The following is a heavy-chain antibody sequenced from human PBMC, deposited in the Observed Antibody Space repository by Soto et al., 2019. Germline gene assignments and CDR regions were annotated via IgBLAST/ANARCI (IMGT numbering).Heavy chain of an antibody. D-gene: IGHD3-22*01. CDR3: ARHLNYYDSSGYYSY. CDR2: IYYSGST. Sequence: SETLSLTCTVSGGSISSSSYYWGWIRQPPGKGLEWIGSIYYSGSTYHNPSLKSRVTISVDTSKNQLSLKLSSVTAADTAVYYCARHLNYYDSSGYYSYWGQGTLVTVSS. CDR1: GGSISSSSYY. J-gene: IGHJ4*01. V-gene: IGHV4-39*01.